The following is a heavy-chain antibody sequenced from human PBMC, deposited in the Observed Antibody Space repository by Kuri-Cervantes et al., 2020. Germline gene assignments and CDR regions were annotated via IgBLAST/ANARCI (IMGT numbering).Heavy chain of an antibody. CDR3: AKERLVGGSYYYYFDY. CDR2: ISSSSSTI. CDR1: GFTFSSYG. J-gene: IGHJ4*02. Sequence: GGSLRLSCAASGFTFSSYGMHWVRQAPGKGLEWVSYISSSSSTIYYADSVKGRFIISRDNAKNSLYLQMNSLRAEDTAVYYCAKERLVGGSYYYYFDYWGQGTLVTVSS. V-gene: IGHV3-48*01. D-gene: IGHD1-26*01.